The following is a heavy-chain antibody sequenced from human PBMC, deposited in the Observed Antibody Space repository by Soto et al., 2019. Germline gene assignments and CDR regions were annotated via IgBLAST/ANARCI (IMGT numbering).Heavy chain of an antibody. CDR1: GGSISSYY. V-gene: IGHV4-59*08. CDR2: IYYSGST. CDR3: ASGYCSGGSCIFDY. D-gene: IGHD2-15*01. Sequence: SETLSLTCTVSGGSISSYYWSWIRQPPGKGLEWIGYIYYSGSTNYNPSLKSRVTISVDTSKNQFSLKLSSVTAADTAVYYCASGYCSGGSCIFDYWGQGTLVTVSS. J-gene: IGHJ4*02.